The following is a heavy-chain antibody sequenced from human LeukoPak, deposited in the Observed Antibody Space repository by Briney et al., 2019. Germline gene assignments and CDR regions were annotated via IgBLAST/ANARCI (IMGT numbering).Heavy chain of an antibody. D-gene: IGHD6-13*01. V-gene: IGHV1-69*05. CDR2: IIPIFGTA. Sequence: SVKVSCKASGGTFSSYAISWVRQAPGQGLEWMGRIIPIFGTANYAQKFQGRVTITTDESTSTAYMELSSLRSEDTAVYYCARGPPRGIAAAHFDYWGQGTLVTVSS. J-gene: IGHJ4*02. CDR1: GGTFSSYA. CDR3: ARGPPRGIAAAHFDY.